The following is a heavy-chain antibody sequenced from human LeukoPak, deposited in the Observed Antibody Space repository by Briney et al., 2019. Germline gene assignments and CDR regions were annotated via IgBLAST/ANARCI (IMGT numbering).Heavy chain of an antibody. D-gene: IGHD3-10*01. CDR1: GFTFSSYA. CDR3: TKEGASLGSGYFDC. CDR2: IGGSGDHT. Sequence: PGGSLRLSCAPSGFTFSSYAMSWVRQAPGKGLEWVAAIGGSGDHTFYADSVKGRFTISRDNSKNTLYLQMNSLRVEDAALYYCTKEGASLGSGYFDCWGQGTLVTVSS. J-gene: IGHJ4*02. V-gene: IGHV3-23*01.